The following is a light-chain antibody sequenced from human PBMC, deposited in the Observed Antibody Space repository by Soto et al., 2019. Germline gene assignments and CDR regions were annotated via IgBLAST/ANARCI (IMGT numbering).Light chain of an antibody. CDR1: SSNIGAGYD. V-gene: IGLV1-40*01. CDR2: GNI. CDR3: QSYDNSLTGLYV. Sequence: QSVLTQPPSVSGAPGQRVTISCTGSSSNIGAGYDVHWYQQLPGTAPKLLIYGNINRPSGVPDRFSGSKSGTSASLAITGLQAEDEADYYCQSYDNSLTGLYVFGTGTKVTVL. J-gene: IGLJ1*01.